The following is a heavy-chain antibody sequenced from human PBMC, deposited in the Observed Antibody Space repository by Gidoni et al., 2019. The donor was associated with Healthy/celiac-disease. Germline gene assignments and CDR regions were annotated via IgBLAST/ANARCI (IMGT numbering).Heavy chain of an antibody. J-gene: IGHJ6*02. CDR1: GFTFSDYY. Sequence: QVQLVESGGGLVKPGGSLSLSCAASGFTFSDYYMSWIRQAPGNGLEWVSYISSSSSYTNYADSVKGRFTISRDNAKNSLYLQMNSLRAEDTAVYYCARDWYYYDSSGYSGYYYGMDVWGQGTTVTVSS. CDR2: ISSSSSYT. CDR3: ARDWYYYDSSGYSGYYYGMDV. D-gene: IGHD3-22*01. V-gene: IGHV3-11*06.